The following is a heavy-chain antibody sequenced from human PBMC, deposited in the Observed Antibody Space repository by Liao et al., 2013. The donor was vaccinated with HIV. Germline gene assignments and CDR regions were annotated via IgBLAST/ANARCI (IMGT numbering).Heavy chain of an antibody. Sequence: QVQLQESGPGLVKPSQTLSLTCTVSGGSITSGSFYWNWIRQPAGKGPEWIGRIYASGSTNYNPSLKSRVTISLDTSESQFSLRLNSVTAADTAVYYCARGVVSADWGWFDPWGQGTLVTVSS. J-gene: IGHJ5*02. CDR1: GGSITSGSFY. D-gene: IGHD2-2*01. CDR3: ARGVVSADWGWFDP. CDR2: IYASGST. V-gene: IGHV4-61*02.